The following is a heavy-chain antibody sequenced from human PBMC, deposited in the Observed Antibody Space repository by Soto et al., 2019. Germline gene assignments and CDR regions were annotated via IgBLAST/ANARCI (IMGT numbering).Heavy chain of an antibody. CDR3: ARQYDYVWGSYRPAGFDP. Sequence: ETLSLTCTVSGGSISSYYWSWIRQPAGKGLEWIGRIYTSGSTNYNPSLKSRVTMSVDTSKNQFSLKLSSVTAADTAVYYCARQYDYVWGSYRPAGFDPWGQGTLVTVS. CDR1: GGSISSYY. J-gene: IGHJ5*02. V-gene: IGHV4-4*07. CDR2: IYTSGST. D-gene: IGHD3-16*02.